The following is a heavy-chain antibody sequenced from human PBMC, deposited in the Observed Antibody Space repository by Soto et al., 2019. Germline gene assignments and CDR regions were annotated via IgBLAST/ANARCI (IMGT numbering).Heavy chain of an antibody. J-gene: IGHJ5*02. Sequence: EMQVVESGGGLIQPGRSLRLSCAASGFTVNRDYMSWIRQAPGKGLECVSIIYNDDTTHYSYSVKGRFTISRDISKNMVFLQMNGLTTEDTALYYCARLITMIGGVRNPRFDPWGQGTLVTVSS. CDR3: ARLITMIGGVRNPRFDP. CDR1: GFTVNRDY. D-gene: IGHD3-10*01. V-gene: IGHV3-53*01. CDR2: IYNDDTT.